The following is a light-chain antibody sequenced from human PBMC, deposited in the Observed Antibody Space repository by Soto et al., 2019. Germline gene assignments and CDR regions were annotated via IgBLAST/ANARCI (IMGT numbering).Light chain of an antibody. V-gene: IGLV1-51*01. CDR2: DNN. CDR1: SSNIGNNF. J-gene: IGLJ3*02. Sequence: QSVLRQPPSVSAAPGQKVTISCSGSSSNIGNNFVSWYQQLPGTAPKLLIYDNNRRPSGIPDRFSGSRSGTSATLGITGLQTGDEADYYCGAWDSSLSTVVFGGGTQLTV. CDR3: GAWDSSLSTVV.